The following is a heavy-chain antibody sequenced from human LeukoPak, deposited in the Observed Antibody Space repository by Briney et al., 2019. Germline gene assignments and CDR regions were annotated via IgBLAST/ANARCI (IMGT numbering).Heavy chain of an antibody. V-gene: IGHV3-49*04. CDR1: GFTFSHYA. J-gene: IGHJ3*02. CDR3: TRGGDFGVPAPLGIDAFDI. Sequence: PGRSLRLSCTGSGFTFSHYAMAWVRQAPGKGLEWVGFIRSNAYGRTIAYAASVKFTITIARDNPTLIAYLKTLSPRTEDTAVYYCTRGGDFGVPAPLGIDAFDIWGQGTMVTVSS. D-gene: IGHD2-2*01. CDR2: IRSNAYGRTI.